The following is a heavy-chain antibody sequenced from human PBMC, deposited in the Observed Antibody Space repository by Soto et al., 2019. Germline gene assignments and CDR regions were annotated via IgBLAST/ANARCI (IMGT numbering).Heavy chain of an antibody. CDR1: GYTLTELS. CDR3: ASMGFSSSWYYYGTDV. D-gene: IGHD6-13*01. Sequence: ASVKVSCKVSGYTLTELSMHWVRQAPGKGLEWMGGFDPEDGETIYAQKFQGRVTMTEDTSTDTAYMELSSLRSEDTAVYYCASMGFSSSWYYYGTDVWGQGTTVTVSS. J-gene: IGHJ6*02. V-gene: IGHV1-24*01. CDR2: FDPEDGET.